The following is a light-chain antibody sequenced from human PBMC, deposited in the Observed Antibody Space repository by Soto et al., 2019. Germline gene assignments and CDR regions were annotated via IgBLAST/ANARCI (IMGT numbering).Light chain of an antibody. J-gene: IGLJ2*01. V-gene: IGLV2-8*01. Sequence: QSALTQPPSASGSPGQSVTISCTGTSSDVGGYNYVSWYQQHPGKAPKLMIYEVTKRPSGVPDRFSGSKSGNTASLTVSGLLVDDQADYYCSSYAGSNNLVFGRGTKLTVL. CDR3: SSYAGSNNLV. CDR2: EVT. CDR1: SSDVGGYNY.